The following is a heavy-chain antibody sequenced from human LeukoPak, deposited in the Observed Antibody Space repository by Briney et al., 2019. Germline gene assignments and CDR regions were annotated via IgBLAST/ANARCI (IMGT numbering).Heavy chain of an antibody. J-gene: IGHJ5*02. CDR1: GFNFDGHA. V-gene: IGHV3-9*01. CDR2: ISWNSDTI. Sequence: GGSLRLSCAASGFNFDGHAMHWVRQAPGKGLDWVSGISWNSDTIAHADSVKGRFTISRDSAKKTLYLQMNSLRPEDTALYYCAKDGRGSGWYSGNWFDPWGQGTLVTVSS. D-gene: IGHD6-19*01. CDR3: AKDGRGSGWYSGNWFDP.